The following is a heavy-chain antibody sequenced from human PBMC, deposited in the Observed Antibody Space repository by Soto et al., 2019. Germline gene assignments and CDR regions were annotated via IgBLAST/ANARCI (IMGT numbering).Heavy chain of an antibody. CDR1: GFTFSSYA. J-gene: IGHJ4*02. D-gene: IGHD6-19*01. V-gene: IGHV3-30-3*01. Sequence: QVQLVESGGGVVQPGRSLRLSCAASGFTFSSYAMPWVRQDPGKGLEWVAVISYDGSNKYYADSVKGRFTISRDNSKNTLYMQMNSLRAEDTAVYYCARGLGGWYRPGFDYWVQGTLVTVSS. CDR2: ISYDGSNK. CDR3: ARGLGGWYRPGFDY.